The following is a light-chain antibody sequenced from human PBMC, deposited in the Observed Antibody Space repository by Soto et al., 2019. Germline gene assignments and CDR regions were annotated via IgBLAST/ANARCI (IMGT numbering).Light chain of an antibody. V-gene: IGKV3-20*01. CDR1: QSVSSSY. J-gene: IGKJ2*01. CDR3: QQYGSSPPYT. CDR2: GAS. Sequence: EIVLTQSPSTLSLSPGERATISCRASQSVSSSYLAWYQQKPGQAPRLLIYGASSRATGIPDRFSGSGSATDFTLPTSRMEPEDIAVYYCQQYGSSPPYTFGQGTKLEIK.